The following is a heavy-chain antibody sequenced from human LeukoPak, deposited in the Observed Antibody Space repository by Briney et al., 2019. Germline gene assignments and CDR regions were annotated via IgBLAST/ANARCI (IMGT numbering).Heavy chain of an antibody. CDR2: INHSGST. CDR3: ARHKTYYYDSSGYYYRDDAFDI. D-gene: IGHD3-22*01. V-gene: IGHV4-34*01. Sequence: PSETLSLTCAVYGGSFSGYYWSWLRQPPGKGLEWIGEINHSGSTNYNPSLKSRVTISVDTSKNQFSLKLSSVTAADTAVYYCARHKTYYYDSSGYYYRDDAFDIWGQGTMVTVSS. J-gene: IGHJ3*02. CDR1: GGSFSGYY.